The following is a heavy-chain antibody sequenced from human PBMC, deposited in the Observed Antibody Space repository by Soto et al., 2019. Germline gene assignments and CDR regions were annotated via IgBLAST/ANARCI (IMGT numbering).Heavy chain of an antibody. CDR3: ARAVRVGGNYYFKY. CDR2: IKSKTDGGTR. CDR1: GFTFSDAW. D-gene: IGHD6-19*01. V-gene: IGHV3-15*01. Sequence: PGGSLRLSCAASGFTFSDAWMSWVRQAPGKGLEWVGRIKSKTDGGTRDYAAPVKGRVTISRDDSKNTLYLQMNSLKTEDTAVYYCARAVRVGGNYYFKYWGQGTMVTVSS. J-gene: IGHJ4*03.